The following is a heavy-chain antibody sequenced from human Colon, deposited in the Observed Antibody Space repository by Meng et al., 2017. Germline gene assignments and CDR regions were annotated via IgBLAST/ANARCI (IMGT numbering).Heavy chain of an antibody. V-gene: IGHV3-48*03. J-gene: IGHJ4*02. CDR3: ARDDYSDSSGLGY. CDR1: GFTFSSYE. Sequence: GESLKISCAASGFTFSSYEMNWVRQAPGKGLEWVSYISSSGGTIYYADSVKGRFTISRDNAKKSMYLKMNSLRAEDTAVYYCARDDYSDSSGLGYWGQGTLVTVSS. CDR2: ISSSGGTI. D-gene: IGHD3-22*01.